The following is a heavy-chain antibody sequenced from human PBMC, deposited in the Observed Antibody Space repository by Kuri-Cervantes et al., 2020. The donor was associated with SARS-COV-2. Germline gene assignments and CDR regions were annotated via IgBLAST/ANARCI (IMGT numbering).Heavy chain of an antibody. Sequence: ASVKVSCKASGYTFINFDLNWVRQAPGQGLEWMGRISAYNGNTNYAQKFQGRVTMTTDTSTSTAYMDLRSLRSDDTAVYYCARSGSAPYYYYGMDVWAKGPRSPSP. CDR2: ISAYNGNT. CDR1: GYTFINFD. J-gene: IGHJ6*02. D-gene: IGHD3-10*01. CDR3: ARSGSAPYYYYGMDV. V-gene: IGHV1-18*01.